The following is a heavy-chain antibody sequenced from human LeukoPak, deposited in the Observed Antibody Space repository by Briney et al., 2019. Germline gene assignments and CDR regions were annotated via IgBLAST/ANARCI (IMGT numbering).Heavy chain of an antibody. D-gene: IGHD6-6*01. J-gene: IGHJ4*02. CDR2: ISYDGSNK. V-gene: IGHV3-30-3*01. CDR3: ARAARSGGASYFDY. CDR1: GFTFSSYA. Sequence: GGSLRLSCAASGFTFSSYAMHWVRQAPGKGLEWVAVISYDGSNKYYADSVKGRFTISRDNSKNTLYLQMNSLRAEDTAVYYCARAARSGGASYFDYWGQGTLVTVSS.